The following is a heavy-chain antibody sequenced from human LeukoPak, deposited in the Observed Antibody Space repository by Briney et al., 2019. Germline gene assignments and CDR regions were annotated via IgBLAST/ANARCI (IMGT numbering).Heavy chain of an antibody. V-gene: IGHV3-48*03. D-gene: IGHD6-19*01. CDR1: GFTFSSFE. CDR2: ISSSGATT. J-gene: IGHJ4*02. Sequence: GGSLRLSCAASGFTFSSFEMNWVRQAPGKGLEMVSYISSSGATTFYADSVKGRFTISRDNSKNSLSLQMSSLRSEDTALYYCARESETSGWYDYWGQGTLVTVSS. CDR3: ARESETSGWYDY.